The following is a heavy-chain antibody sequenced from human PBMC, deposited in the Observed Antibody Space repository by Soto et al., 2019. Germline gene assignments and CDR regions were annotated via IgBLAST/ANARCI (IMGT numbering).Heavy chain of an antibody. CDR2: INWKGDTT. D-gene: IGHD6-13*01. J-gene: IGHJ4*02. Sequence: EVQLVESGGGMVRPGGSLRLSCVVSGFTFDDYGMSWVRQVPGRGLEWVSGINWKGDTTDYADSVKGRFTISRDNAKNSLYLEMNSLRAEDTALYHCAKRIAAADTVAFENWGQGILVTVSS. V-gene: IGHV3-20*01. CDR1: GFTFDDYG. CDR3: AKRIAAADTVAFEN.